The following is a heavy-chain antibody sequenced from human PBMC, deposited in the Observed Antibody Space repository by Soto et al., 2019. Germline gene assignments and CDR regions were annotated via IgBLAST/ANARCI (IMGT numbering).Heavy chain of an antibody. D-gene: IGHD3-3*01. Sequence: SETLSLTCTVSGGSISSSSYFWGWIRQPPGKGLEWIGSIYYSGGTYYNPSLKSRVTISVDTSKNQFSLKLSSVTAADTAVYYCARGWSPLLFDYWGQGTLVTVS. J-gene: IGHJ4*02. CDR2: IYYSGGT. V-gene: IGHV4-39*07. CDR3: ARGWSPLLFDY. CDR1: GGSISSSSYF.